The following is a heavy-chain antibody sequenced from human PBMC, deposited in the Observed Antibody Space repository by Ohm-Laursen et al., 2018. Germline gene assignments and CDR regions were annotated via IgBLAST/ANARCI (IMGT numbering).Heavy chain of an antibody. J-gene: IGHJ6*02. Sequence: SETLSLTCAVSGDSVSSNSAAWSWIRQSPSRGLEWLGRTYYRSKWYNDYAVSVKSRITINPDTSKNQFSLQLNSVTPEDTAVYYCARAPIGYCSGGSCYPKPGYYYYGMDVWGQGTTVTVSS. CDR2: TYYRSKWYN. CDR3: ARAPIGYCSGGSCYPKPGYYYYGMDV. D-gene: IGHD2-15*01. V-gene: IGHV6-1*01. CDR1: GDSVSSNSAA.